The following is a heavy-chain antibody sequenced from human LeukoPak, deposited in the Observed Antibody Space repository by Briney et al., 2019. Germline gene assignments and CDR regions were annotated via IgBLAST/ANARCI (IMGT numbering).Heavy chain of an antibody. CDR3: AKNPLNYDSIAYYYPD. V-gene: IGHV3-30*18. J-gene: IGHJ4*02. Sequence: PGGSLRLSCAASGFAFRSYGMDWVRQAPGKGLEWVAFISYDGSNKYYADSVKGRFTISRDNSKNTLYLQMNSLRAEDTAVYYCAKNPLNYDSIAYYYPDWGQGTLVTVSS. D-gene: IGHD3-22*01. CDR2: ISYDGSNK. CDR1: GFAFRSYG.